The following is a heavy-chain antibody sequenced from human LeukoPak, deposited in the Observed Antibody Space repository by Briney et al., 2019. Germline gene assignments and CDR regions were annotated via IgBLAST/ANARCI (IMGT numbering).Heavy chain of an antibody. CDR3: ARGELGYCSSTSCYSWFDP. CDR2: IYTSGST. Sequence: SETLSLTCTVSGGSISSYYWSWIRQPAGKGLEWIGRIYTSGSTNYNPSLKSRVTMSVDTSKNQFSLKLSSVTAADTAVYYCARGELGYCSSTSCYSWFDPWGQGTLVNVSS. J-gene: IGHJ5*02. CDR1: GGSISSYY. V-gene: IGHV4-4*07. D-gene: IGHD2-2*02.